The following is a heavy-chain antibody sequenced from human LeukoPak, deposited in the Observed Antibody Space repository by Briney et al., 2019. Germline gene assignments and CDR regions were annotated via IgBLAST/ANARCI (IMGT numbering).Heavy chain of an antibody. CDR2: IYPGDSDT. Sequence: GESLKISCKGSGYSFTSYWIGWVRQMPGKGLGWMGMIYPGDSDTRYSPSFQGQVTISADKSISTAYLQWSSLKASDTAMYYWARSLRYFDWLLPDGDAFDIWGQGTMVTVSS. CDR3: ARSLRYFDWLLPDGDAFDI. CDR1: GYSFTSYW. J-gene: IGHJ3*02. V-gene: IGHV5-51*01. D-gene: IGHD3-9*01.